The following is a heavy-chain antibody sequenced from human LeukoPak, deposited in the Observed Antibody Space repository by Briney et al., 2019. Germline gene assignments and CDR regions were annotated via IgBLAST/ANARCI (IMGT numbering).Heavy chain of an antibody. D-gene: IGHD6-13*01. CDR1: GGTFSSYA. V-gene: IGHV1-69*05. CDR2: IIPIFGTA. CDR3: AREGIAAAGTVVPFDP. J-gene: IGHJ5*02. Sequence: SVKVSCKASGGTFSSYAISWVRQAPGQGLEWMGRIIPIFGTANYTQKFQGRVTITTDESTSTAYMELSSLRSEDTAVYYCAREGIAAAGTVVPFDPWGQGTLVTVSS.